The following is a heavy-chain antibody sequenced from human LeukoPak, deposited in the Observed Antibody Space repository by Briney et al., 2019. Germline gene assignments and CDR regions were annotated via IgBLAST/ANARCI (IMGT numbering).Heavy chain of an antibody. CDR3: ARGGTRGYSPVDY. J-gene: IGHJ4*02. V-gene: IGHV3-7*03. CDR2: IKQDGSER. CDR1: GFTFSSFW. D-gene: IGHD5-18*01. Sequence: GGSLRLSCAASGFTFSSFWINWVCQAPGKGLEWVANIKQDGSERNYVDSVKGRSTISRDNAKNSLFLQMNSLRVEDTAVYYCARGGTRGYSPVDYWGQGILVTVSS.